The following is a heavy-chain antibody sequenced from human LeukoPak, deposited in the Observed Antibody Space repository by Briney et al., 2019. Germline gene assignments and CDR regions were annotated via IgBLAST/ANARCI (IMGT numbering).Heavy chain of an antibody. V-gene: IGHV3-53*01. CDR1: GVTVGTNS. D-gene: IGHD2-21*01. CDR2: IYGGGST. J-gene: IGHJ1*01. Sequence: GGSLRLSCAASGVTVGTNSMSWARQSPGKGLGWVSVIYGGGSTYNADSVNGRFTVSRDNSRNTLVLQMNNLRAEDTALYFCASAREYCGSAECYEYFQHWGQGTLVIVSS. CDR3: ASAREYCGSAECYEYFQH.